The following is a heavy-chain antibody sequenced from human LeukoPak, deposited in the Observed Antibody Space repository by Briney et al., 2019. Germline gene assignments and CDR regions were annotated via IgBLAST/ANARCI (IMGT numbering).Heavy chain of an antibody. V-gene: IGHV3-7*01. CDR2: IKKDGSEK. J-gene: IGHJ4*02. CDR1: GFTFSSHW. CDR3: ARFSYDYVWGSYRYSYYFDY. Sequence: AGGSLRLSCAASGFTFSSHWMSWVRQAPGKGLEWVANIKKDGSEKYYVDAVKGRFTISRDNAKNTLYLQMNSLRAEDTAVYYCARFSYDYVWGSYRYSYYFDYWGQGTLVTVSS. D-gene: IGHD3-16*02.